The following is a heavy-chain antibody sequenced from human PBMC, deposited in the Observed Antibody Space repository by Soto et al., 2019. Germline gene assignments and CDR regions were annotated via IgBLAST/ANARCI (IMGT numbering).Heavy chain of an antibody. CDR3: AKVPRSGEDPYYGLDV. V-gene: IGHV3-23*01. CDR1: GFTFSTHA. J-gene: IGHJ6*02. Sequence: EVQLLESGGGLVQPGGSLRLSCVASGFTFSTHAISWVRQTPGNGLEWVSSISGSGYNTFYADSVKGRVTLSRDNSKNTLYLQIPSPRAEDTAVYFCAKVPRSGEDPYYGLDVWGQGTTVTVSS. CDR2: ISGSGYNT. D-gene: IGHD7-27*01.